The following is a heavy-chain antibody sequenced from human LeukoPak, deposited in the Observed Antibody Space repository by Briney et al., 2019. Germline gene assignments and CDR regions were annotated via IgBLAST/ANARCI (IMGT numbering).Heavy chain of an antibody. CDR2: IYTSGST. Sequence: SETLSLTRTVSGGSISSYYWSWIRQPAGKGLEWIGRIYTSGSTNHNPSLKSRVTMPVDTSKNQFSLKLSSVTAADTAVYYCARETSYGDYDLDYWGQGTLVTVSS. CDR1: GGSISSYY. V-gene: IGHV4-4*07. CDR3: ARETSYGDYDLDY. J-gene: IGHJ4*02. D-gene: IGHD4-17*01.